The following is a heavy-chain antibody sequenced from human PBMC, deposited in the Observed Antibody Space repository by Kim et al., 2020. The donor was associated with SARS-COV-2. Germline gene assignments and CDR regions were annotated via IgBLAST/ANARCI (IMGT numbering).Heavy chain of an antibody. D-gene: IGHD5-12*01. J-gene: IGHJ4*02. CDR1: GGTFSSYA. CDR3: ASGGYDSYPRFDY. V-gene: IGHV1-69*04. Sequence: SVKVSCKASGGTFSSYAISWVRQAPGQGLEWMGRIIPILGIANYAQKFQGRVTITADKSTSTAYMELSSLRSEDTAVYYCASGGYDSYPRFDYWGQGTLVTVSS. CDR2: IIPILGIA.